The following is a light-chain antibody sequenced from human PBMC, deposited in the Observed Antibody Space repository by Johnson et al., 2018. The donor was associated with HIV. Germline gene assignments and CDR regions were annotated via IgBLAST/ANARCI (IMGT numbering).Light chain of an antibody. CDR3: GTWDSSLSAVV. J-gene: IGLJ1*01. Sequence: QSVLTQPPSVSATPGQKVTISCSGSSSTIGNNYVSWYQLLPGTAPRLLIYKDDKRPPGIPDRFSGSTSGTSATLGINGLQTGDEADYYCGTWDSSLSAVVFGTGTKVTVL. CDR1: SSTIGNNY. V-gene: IGLV1-51*02. CDR2: KDD.